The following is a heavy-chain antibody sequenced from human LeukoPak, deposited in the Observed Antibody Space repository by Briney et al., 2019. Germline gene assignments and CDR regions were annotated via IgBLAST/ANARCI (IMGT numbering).Heavy chain of an antibody. CDR2: ISAYNGHT. Sequence: ASVKVSCKASGYTLTSYVVSWVRQAPGQGLEWMGWISAYNGHTNYAQKFQGRVTMTTDTSTSTAYMELRSLRSDDTAVYYCAREYCTSTSCVNWFDPWGQGTLVTVSS. V-gene: IGHV1-18*01. CDR3: AREYCTSTSCVNWFDP. J-gene: IGHJ5*02. D-gene: IGHD2-2*01. CDR1: GYTLTSYV.